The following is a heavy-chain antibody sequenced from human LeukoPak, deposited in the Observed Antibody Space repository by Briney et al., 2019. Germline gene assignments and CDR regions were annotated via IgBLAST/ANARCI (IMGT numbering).Heavy chain of an antibody. CDR1: GSTFSSYS. CDR2: ISSSSSTI. Sequence: GGSLRLSCAASGSTFSSYSMNWVRQAPGKGLEWVSYISSSSSTIYYADSVKGRFTISRDNAKNSLYLQMNSLRDEDTAVYYCARDDYDSSGYSRRYYYYGMDVWGQGTTVTVSS. CDR3: ARDDYDSSGYSRRYYYYGMDV. D-gene: IGHD3-22*01. J-gene: IGHJ6*02. V-gene: IGHV3-48*02.